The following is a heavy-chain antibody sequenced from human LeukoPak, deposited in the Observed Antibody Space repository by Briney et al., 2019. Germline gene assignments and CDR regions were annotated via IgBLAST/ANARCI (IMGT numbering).Heavy chain of an antibody. V-gene: IGHV4-59*01. CDR3: ASAFGYIGFDY. CDR2: IYYSGST. Sequence: KSSETLSLTCTVSGGSISSYYWSWIRQPPGKGLEWIGYIYYSGSTNYNPSLKSRVTISVDTSKNQFSLKLSSVTAADTAVYYCASAFGYIGFDYWGQGTLVTVSS. CDR1: GGSISSYY. J-gene: IGHJ4*02. D-gene: IGHD6-13*01.